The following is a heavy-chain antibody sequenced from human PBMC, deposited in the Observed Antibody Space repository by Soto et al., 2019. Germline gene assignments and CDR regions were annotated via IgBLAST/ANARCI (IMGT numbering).Heavy chain of an antibody. J-gene: IGHJ4*02. D-gene: IGHD2-21*02. Sequence: QVQLVQSGAEVKKPGASVKVSCKASGYTFTSYGISWVRQAPGQGREWMGWISAYNGNTNYAQKLQGRVTMTTDTSTSTAYMELRSLRSDDTAVYYCARFGPYCGGDCYRYYFDYWGQGTLVTVSS. V-gene: IGHV1-18*01. CDR2: ISAYNGNT. CDR3: ARFGPYCGGDCYRYYFDY. CDR1: GYTFTSYG.